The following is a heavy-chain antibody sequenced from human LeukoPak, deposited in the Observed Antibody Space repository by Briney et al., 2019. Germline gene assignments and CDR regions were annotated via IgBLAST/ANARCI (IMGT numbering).Heavy chain of an antibody. CDR1: GYTFTEYY. CDR3: ARGQSLNDY. Sequence: ASVKVSCKASGYTFTEYYMHWVRQAPGQGLEWMGWINPNSGGADYAENFQGRVTMTRDTSISTAYMELSSLRYDDTALYYCARGQSLNDYWGQGTLVTVSS. J-gene: IGHJ4*02. V-gene: IGHV1-2*02. CDR2: INPNSGGA.